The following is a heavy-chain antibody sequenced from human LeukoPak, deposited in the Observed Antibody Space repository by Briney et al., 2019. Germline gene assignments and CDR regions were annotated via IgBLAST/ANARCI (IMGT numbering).Heavy chain of an antibody. V-gene: IGHV4-38-2*02. D-gene: IGHD1-26*01. CDR2: IYHSGST. CDR3: ARRVSYWAFDY. J-gene: IGHJ4*02. Sequence: PSETLSLTCTVSGYSISSGYYWGWIRQPPGKGLEWIGSIYHSGSTYYNPSLKSRVTISVDTSKNQFSLKLSSVTAADTAVYYCARRVSYWAFDYWGQGTLVTVSS. CDR1: GYSISSGYY.